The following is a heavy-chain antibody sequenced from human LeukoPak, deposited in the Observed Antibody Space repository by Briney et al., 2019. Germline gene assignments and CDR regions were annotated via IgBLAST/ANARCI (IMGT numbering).Heavy chain of an antibody. Sequence: GGSLRLSCAASGFTFDDYAMHWVRQAPGKGLEWVSGISWNSGSIGYADSEKGRFTISRDNAKNSLYLQMNSLRAEDTAVYYCARRGIVVVAAAKNYYYYYYMDVWGEGSTGTVSS. V-gene: IGHV3-9*01. J-gene: IGHJ6*03. CDR3: ARRGIVVVAAAKNYYYYYYMDV. CDR1: GFTFDDYA. D-gene: IGHD2-2*01. CDR2: ISWNSGSI.